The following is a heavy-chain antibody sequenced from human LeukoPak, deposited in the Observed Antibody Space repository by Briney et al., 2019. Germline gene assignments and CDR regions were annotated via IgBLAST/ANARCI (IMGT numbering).Heavy chain of an antibody. J-gene: IGHJ4*02. CDR2: INHSGST. CDR3: ARTVKIYDFWSGSWAEYYFDY. D-gene: IGHD3-3*01. V-gene: IGHV4-34*01. Sequence: SETLSLTCAVYGGSFSGYYWSWIRQPPGKGPEWIGEINHSGSTNYNPSLKSRVTISVDTSKNQFSLKLSSVTAADTAVYYCARTVKIYDFWSGSWAEYYFDYWGQGTLVTVSS. CDR1: GGSFSGYY.